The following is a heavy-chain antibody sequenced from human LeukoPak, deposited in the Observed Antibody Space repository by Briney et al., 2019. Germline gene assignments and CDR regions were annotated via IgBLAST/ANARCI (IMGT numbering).Heavy chain of an antibody. J-gene: IGHJ4*02. CDR3: TTELGVGSWFDY. V-gene: IGHV3-15*01. CDR2: IKSKTDGGTT. D-gene: IGHD2-15*01. CDR1: GFTFSNAW. Sequence: GGSLRLSCAASGFTFSNAWMSWVRQAPGKGLEWVGRIKSKTDGGTTDYAAPVKGRFTISRDDSKNTLYLQMNSLKTEDTAVHYCTTELGVGSWFDYWGQGTLVTVSS.